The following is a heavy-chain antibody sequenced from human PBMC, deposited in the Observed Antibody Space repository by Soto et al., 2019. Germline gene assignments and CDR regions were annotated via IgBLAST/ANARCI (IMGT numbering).Heavy chain of an antibody. CDR2: IYYNGIT. J-gene: IGHJ2*01. V-gene: IGHV4-39*01. D-gene: IGHD2-8*01. Sequence: QLQLQESGPGLVKPSETLSLTCTVSGGSISSSSYYWGWIRQPPGKGLEWIGSIYYNGITYYNPSLKSRVTMSVDTSKNQFSLKLSSVTAADTAVYYCARCTHVEPAAIRYCTNGVCYRNWYFDLWGRGTLVTVSS. CDR3: ARCTHVEPAAIRYCTNGVCYRNWYFDL. CDR1: GGSISSSSYY.